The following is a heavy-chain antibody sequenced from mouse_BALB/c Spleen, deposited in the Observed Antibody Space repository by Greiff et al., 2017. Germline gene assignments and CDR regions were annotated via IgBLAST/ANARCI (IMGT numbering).Heavy chain of an antibody. Sequence: EVMLVESGGGLVKPGGSLKLSCAASGFTFSSYAMSWVRQSPEKRLEWVAEISSGGSYTYYPDSVKGRFTISRDNAKNTLYLQMSSLKSEDTAMYYCTRDGDRYDAWFAYWGQGTLVTVSA. CDR1: GFTFSSYA. CDR2: ISSGGSYT. J-gene: IGHJ3*01. V-gene: IGHV5-6-4*01. D-gene: IGHD2-14*01. CDR3: TRDGDRYDAWFAY.